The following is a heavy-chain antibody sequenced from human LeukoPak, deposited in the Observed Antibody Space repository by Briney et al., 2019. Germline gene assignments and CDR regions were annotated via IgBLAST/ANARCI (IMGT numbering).Heavy chain of an antibody. V-gene: IGHV1-46*01. D-gene: IGHD7-27*01. CDR1: GYTFTSYY. J-gene: IGHJ4*02. CDR3: AGSGLTGLFDY. Sequence: ASVKVSCKASGYTFTSYYMHWVRQAPGQGLEWMGMINPSGGSTSYAQKFQGRVTMTRDTSTSTVYMELSSLRSEDTAVYYCAGSGLTGLFDYWGRGTLVTVSS. CDR2: INPSGGST.